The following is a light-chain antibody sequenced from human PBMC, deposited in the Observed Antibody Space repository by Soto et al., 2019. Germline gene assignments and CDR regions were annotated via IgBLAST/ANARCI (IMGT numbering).Light chain of an antibody. CDR1: SSDVGGYNR. CDR3: CSFTTSSTYV. CDR2: EAS. V-gene: IGLV2-18*02. J-gene: IGLJ1*01. Sequence: QSVLTQPPSVSGSPGQSVTISCTGTSSDVGGYNRVSWYQQPPDTAPKVMIYEASNRPSGVPDRFSGSKSGNTASLTISGLQAEDEADYYCCSFTTSSTYVFGTGTKVTVL.